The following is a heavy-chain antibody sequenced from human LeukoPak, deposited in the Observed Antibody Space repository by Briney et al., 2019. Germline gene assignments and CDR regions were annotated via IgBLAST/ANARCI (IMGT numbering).Heavy chain of an antibody. CDR1: GFAFGNYA. D-gene: IGHD4-17*01. V-gene: IGHV3-23*01. J-gene: IGHJ4*02. Sequence: PGGSLSLSCAASGFAFGNYAMGWVRQAPGKGLEWVSSIDSSGSYTPSADSVKGRFTISRDNSENTVYLQMNSLRAEDTAVYSCAKISTVTENFDHWGQGTLVTVSS. CDR3: AKISTVTENFDH. CDR2: IDSSGSYT.